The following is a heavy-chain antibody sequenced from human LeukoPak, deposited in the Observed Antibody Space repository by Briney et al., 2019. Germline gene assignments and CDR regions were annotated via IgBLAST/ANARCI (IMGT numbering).Heavy chain of an antibody. Sequence: EASVKVSCKASGYIFTGYYMHWVRQAPGQGLEWMGWINPNSGGTNYAQKFQGRVTMTRDTSISTAYMELSRLRSDDTAVYYCARLTYSSGPDYWGQGTLVTVSS. CDR1: GYIFTGYY. CDR2: INPNSGGT. CDR3: ARLTYSSGPDY. J-gene: IGHJ4*02. D-gene: IGHD6-19*01. V-gene: IGHV1-2*02.